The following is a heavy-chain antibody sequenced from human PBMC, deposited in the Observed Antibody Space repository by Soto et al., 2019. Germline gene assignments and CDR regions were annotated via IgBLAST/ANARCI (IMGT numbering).Heavy chain of an antibody. CDR2: INPNSGGT. D-gene: IGHD5-18*01. J-gene: IGHJ6*02. V-gene: IGHV1-2*02. CDR1: GYTFTDYY. Sequence: ASVKVSCKASGYTFTDYYMHWVRQAPGQGLEWMGWINPNSGGTNYAQKFQGRVTMTRDTSISTAYMELSRLRSDDTAIYYCARTDTAMATPYYGMDVWGQGTTVTVS. CDR3: ARTDTAMATPYYGMDV.